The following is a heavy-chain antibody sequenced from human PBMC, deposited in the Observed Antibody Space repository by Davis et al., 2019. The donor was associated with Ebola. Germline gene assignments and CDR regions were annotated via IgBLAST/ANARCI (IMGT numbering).Heavy chain of an antibody. J-gene: IGHJ4*02. V-gene: IGHV3-74*01. CDR3: ASGGSSDY. CDR2: INSDGSST. Sequence: GESLKISCAASGFTFNSYWMHWVRQAPGKGLVWVSRINSDGSSTSYADSVKGRFTISRDNAKNTLYLQMNSLRAEDTAVYYCASGGSSDYWGQGTLVTVSS. CDR1: GFTFNSYW. D-gene: IGHD3-10*01.